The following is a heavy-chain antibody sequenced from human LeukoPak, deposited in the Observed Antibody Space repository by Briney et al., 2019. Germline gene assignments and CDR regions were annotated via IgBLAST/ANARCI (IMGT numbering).Heavy chain of an antibody. D-gene: IGHD6-19*01. CDR1: GGSFSGYY. J-gene: IGHJ6*03. CDR3: ARWPRERNRITVANYYYYMDV. V-gene: IGHV4-34*01. CDR2: INHNGNT. Sequence: SETLSLTCAVYGGSFSGYYWSWIRQPPGKGLEWIGEINHNGNTNYNPSLKSRVTISVDTSKNQFSLKVSSVTAADSAVYYCARWPRERNRITVANYYYYMDVWGRGTTVTVSS.